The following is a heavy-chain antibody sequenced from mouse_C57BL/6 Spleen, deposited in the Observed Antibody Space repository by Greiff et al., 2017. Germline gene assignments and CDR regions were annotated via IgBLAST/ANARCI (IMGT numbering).Heavy chain of an antibody. J-gene: IGHJ4*01. V-gene: IGHV14-4*01. CDR2: IDPENGDT. Sequence: VQLQQSGAELVRPGASVKLSCTASGFNIKDDYMHWVKQRPEQGLEWIGWIDPENGDTEYASKFQGKATITADTSSNTAYLQLSSLTSEDTAVYYCTPRGLRDYAMDYWGQGTSVTVSS. D-gene: IGHD3-1*01. CDR3: TPRGLRDYAMDY. CDR1: GFNIKDDY.